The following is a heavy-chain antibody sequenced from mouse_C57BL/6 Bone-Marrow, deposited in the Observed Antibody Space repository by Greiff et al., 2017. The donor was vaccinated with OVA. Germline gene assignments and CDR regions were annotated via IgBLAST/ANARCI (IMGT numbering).Heavy chain of an antibody. CDR3: ARERGLITTFYAMDY. Sequence: QVQLQQPGAELVKPGASVNLSCKASGYTFTSYWMQWVKQRPGQGLEWIGEIDPSDSYTNYNQKFKGKATLTVDTSSSTAYMQLSSLTSEDSAVYYCARERGLITTFYAMDYWGQGTSVTVSS. V-gene: IGHV1-50*01. CDR1: GYTFTSYW. D-gene: IGHD1-1*01. CDR2: IDPSDSYT. J-gene: IGHJ4*01.